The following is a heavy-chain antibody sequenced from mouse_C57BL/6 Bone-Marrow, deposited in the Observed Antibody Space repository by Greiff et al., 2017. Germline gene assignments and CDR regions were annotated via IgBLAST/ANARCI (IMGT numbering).Heavy chain of an antibody. CDR3: ALSPCYGSSYRYFDV. D-gene: IGHD1-1*01. V-gene: IGHV14-2*01. J-gene: IGHJ1*03. Sequence: VQLQQSGAELVKPGASVKLSCTASGFNIKDYYMHWVKQRTEQGLEWIGRVDPEDGETKYAPKFQGKATMTADKSSNTAYLQLSSLTSEDTAVYYCALSPCYGSSYRYFDVWGTGTTVTVSS. CDR1: GFNIKDYY. CDR2: VDPEDGET.